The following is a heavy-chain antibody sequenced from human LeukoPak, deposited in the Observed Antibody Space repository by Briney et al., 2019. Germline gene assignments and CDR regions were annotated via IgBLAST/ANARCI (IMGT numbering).Heavy chain of an antibody. J-gene: IGHJ6*02. V-gene: IGHV3-48*04. D-gene: IGHD3-3*01. CDR1: GFTFSSYA. CDR3: ASHLYFDFWSDR. CDR2: ISGGGSMA. Sequence: GGSLRLSCAASGFTFSSYAMSWVRQAPGKGLEWVSHISGGGSMAYYVDSVKGRFTISRDNSKNLLYLQMNSLRAEDTAVYYCASHLYFDFWSDRWGQGTTVTVSS.